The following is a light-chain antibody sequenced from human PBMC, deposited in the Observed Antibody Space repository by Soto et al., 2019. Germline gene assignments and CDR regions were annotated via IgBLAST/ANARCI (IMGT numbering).Light chain of an antibody. V-gene: IGLV1-40*01. CDR1: SSNIGAGYD. CDR3: QSYDSSLSVV. J-gene: IGLJ3*02. Sequence: QPVLTQPPSVSGAPGQRVTISCTGSSSNIGAGYDVHWYQQLPGTAPKLLVYDNNYRPSGVPDRFSGSKSGTSASLAITGLQAEDEADYYCQSYDSSLSVVFGGGTKLTVL. CDR2: DNN.